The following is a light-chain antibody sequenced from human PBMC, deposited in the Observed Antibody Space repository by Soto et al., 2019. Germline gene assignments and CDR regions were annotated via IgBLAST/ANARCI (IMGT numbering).Light chain of an antibody. CDR2: WAS. V-gene: IGKV4-1*01. J-gene: IGKJ2*01. Sequence: DIVMTQSPDSLAVSLGERATINRKSNDSLLYGSNRNYLAWYQQRPGQPPKLLIRWASTRESGVPDRFIGGGSGTDFTLTISSLQTEDVAVYYCQQYFNRPYTFGQGTKLEIK. CDR1: DSLLYGSNRNY. CDR3: QQYFNRPYT.